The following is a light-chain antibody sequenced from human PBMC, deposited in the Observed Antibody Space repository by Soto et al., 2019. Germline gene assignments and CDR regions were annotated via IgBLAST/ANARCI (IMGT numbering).Light chain of an antibody. J-gene: IGKJ4*01. CDR2: GAS. Sequence: EIVLTQCPATLSLAPGEGATLSCRASQSVDSNYLAWYQKKPGQAPRLLIYGASSRATGIPDRFSGSGSGTDFTLTISRLEPEDFAVYYCQQYGSSRNTFGGGTKVDIK. V-gene: IGKV3-20*01. CDR3: QQYGSSRNT. CDR1: QSVDSNY.